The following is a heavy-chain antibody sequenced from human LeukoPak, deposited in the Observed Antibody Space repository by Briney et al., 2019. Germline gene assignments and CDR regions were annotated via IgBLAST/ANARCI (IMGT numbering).Heavy chain of an antibody. CDR2: ISYDGSNK. V-gene: IGHV3-30*18. Sequence: PGGSLRLSCAASGFTFSSYGMHWVRQAPGKGLEWVAVISYDGSNKYYADSVKGRFTISRDNSKNTLYLQMNSLRAEDTAVYYCAKHPRPRWFGELPGNWYYYYYYGMDVWGQGTTVTVSS. J-gene: IGHJ6*02. CDR3: AKHPRPRWFGELPGNWYYYYYYGMDV. CDR1: GFTFSSYG. D-gene: IGHD3-10*01.